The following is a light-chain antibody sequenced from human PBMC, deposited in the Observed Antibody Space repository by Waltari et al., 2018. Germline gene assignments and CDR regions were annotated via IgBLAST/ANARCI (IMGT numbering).Light chain of an antibody. CDR1: QSFSSSD. CDR2: GAS. J-gene: IGKJ1*01. Sequence: EIVLTQSPGTLSLSPGERATLSCRARQSFSSSDLAWYQQTPGRAPRRVIYGASRRATGIPDRFSGSGSGTDFTLTITRLEPEDFAVYYCQQYDRSPQTFGQGTKVEIK. CDR3: QQYDRSPQT. V-gene: IGKV3-20*01.